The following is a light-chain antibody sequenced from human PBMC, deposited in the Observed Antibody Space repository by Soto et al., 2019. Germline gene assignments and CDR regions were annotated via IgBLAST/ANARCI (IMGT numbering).Light chain of an antibody. J-gene: IGLJ7*01. V-gene: IGLV2-14*01. CDR3: SSYSSSSTLVV. CDR1: SSDIGGYNY. CDR2: DVS. Sequence: QSALTQSASVSGSPGQSITIPCTGTSSDIGGYNYVSWYQEFPGKAPKLMIYDVSNRPSGVSNRFSAPKSGNTASLTISGLQAEGEATYDCSSYSSSSTLVVFGGRTQLTVL.